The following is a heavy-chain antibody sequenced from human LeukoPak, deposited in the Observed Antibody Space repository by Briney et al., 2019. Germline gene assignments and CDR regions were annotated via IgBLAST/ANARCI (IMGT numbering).Heavy chain of an antibody. Sequence: GASVKVSCKASGYTFTSYYMHWVRQAPGQGLEWMGIINPSGGSTSYAQKFQGRVTMTRDTSTSTVYMELSSLRSEDTAVYYCARVHVRQLVRGYFDYWGQGTLVTVSS. CDR1: GYTFTSYY. CDR2: INPSGGST. D-gene: IGHD6-13*01. CDR3: ARVHVRQLVRGYFDY. J-gene: IGHJ4*02. V-gene: IGHV1-46*01.